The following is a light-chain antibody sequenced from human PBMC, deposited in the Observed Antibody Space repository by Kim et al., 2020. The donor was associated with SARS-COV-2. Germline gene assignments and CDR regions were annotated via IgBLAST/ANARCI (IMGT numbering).Light chain of an antibody. CDR3: NSYTSSGTWV. V-gene: IGLV2-14*03. Sequence: GQSITISCTGTSSDVGDYNYVSWYQQHPGKAPKLMIFDVTNRPSGVSPRFSGSKSGNTASLTISGLQAEDEADYYCNSYTSSGTWVFGGGTQLTVL. CDR2: DVT. CDR1: SSDVGDYNY. J-gene: IGLJ3*02.